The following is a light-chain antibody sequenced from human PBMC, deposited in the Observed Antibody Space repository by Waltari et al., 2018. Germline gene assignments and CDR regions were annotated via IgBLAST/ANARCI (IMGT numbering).Light chain of an antibody. CDR2: KAS. CDR3: QQYNSYSWT. V-gene: IGKV1-5*03. Sequence: DIQMTQSTSTLPASVGDRVTITCRASQSISSWLAWYQQKPGKAPKLLIYKASSLESGVPSRFSGSGSGTEFTLTISSLQPDDFATYYCQQYNSYSWTFGQGTKVEIK. J-gene: IGKJ1*01. CDR1: QSISSW.